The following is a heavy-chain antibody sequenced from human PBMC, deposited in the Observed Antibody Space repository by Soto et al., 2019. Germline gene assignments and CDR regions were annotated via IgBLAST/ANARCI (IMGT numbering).Heavy chain of an antibody. CDR3: ARAEDDYIWGSYRYGY. D-gene: IGHD3-16*02. CDR1: GYTFTSYD. Sequence: QVQLVQSGAEVKKPGASVKVSCKASGYTFTSYDINWVRQATGQGLEWMGWMNPNSGNTGYAQKFPGRVNLTRNTSISTAYMELSSLLSEDTAVYYCARAEDDYIWGSYRYGYWGQGTLVTVSS. CDR2: MNPNSGNT. J-gene: IGHJ4*02. V-gene: IGHV1-8*01.